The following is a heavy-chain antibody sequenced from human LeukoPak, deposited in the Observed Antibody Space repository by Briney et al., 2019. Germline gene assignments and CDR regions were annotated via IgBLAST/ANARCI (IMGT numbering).Heavy chain of an antibody. Sequence: PGGTLRLSCAASGFTFSSYAMHWVCQAPGKGLEWVAVISYDGSNKYYADSVKGRFTISRDNSKNTLYLQMNSLRAEDTAVYYCARDRVAVATYYYYGMDVWGQGTTVTVSS. CDR2: ISYDGSNK. CDR1: GFTFSSYA. D-gene: IGHD6-19*01. V-gene: IGHV3-30*04. J-gene: IGHJ6*02. CDR3: ARDRVAVATYYYYGMDV.